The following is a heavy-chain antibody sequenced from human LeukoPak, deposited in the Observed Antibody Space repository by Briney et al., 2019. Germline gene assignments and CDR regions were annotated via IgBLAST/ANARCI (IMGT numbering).Heavy chain of an antibody. CDR1: GYSFTSYW. Sequence: GESLKISCKGSGYSFTSYWIGWVRQMPGKGLEWMGIIYPGDSDTRYSPSFQGQVTISADKSISTAYLQWSSLNPSDTAIYYCARYTDHYYFDYWGQGTLVTVSS. CDR2: IYPGDSDT. J-gene: IGHJ4*02. CDR3: ARYTDHYYFDY. V-gene: IGHV5-51*01. D-gene: IGHD1-1*01.